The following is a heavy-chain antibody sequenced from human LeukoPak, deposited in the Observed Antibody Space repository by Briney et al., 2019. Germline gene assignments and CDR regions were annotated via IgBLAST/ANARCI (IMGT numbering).Heavy chain of an antibody. D-gene: IGHD3-22*01. CDR3: AKTGDYFDSSDYYRPDAFDI. CDR1: GFTFSSYA. J-gene: IGHJ3*02. V-gene: IGHV3-23*01. Sequence: GGSLRLSCAASGFTFSSYAMSWVRQAPGKGLEWVSTISGSGDRLEYADSVRGRFTISRDKSNNTLYLQMNSLGAEDTALYYCAKTGDYFDSSDYYRPDAFDIWGQGTMVTVSS. CDR2: ISGSGDRL.